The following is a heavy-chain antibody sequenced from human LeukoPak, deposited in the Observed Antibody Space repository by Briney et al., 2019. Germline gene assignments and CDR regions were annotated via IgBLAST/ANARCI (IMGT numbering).Heavy chain of an antibody. CDR2: IRKDGSDK. J-gene: IGHJ4*02. CDR3: ARDRGLRYFDSFDF. D-gene: IGHD3-9*01. V-gene: IGHV3-7*03. Sequence: GGSLRLPCAASGFTFSSYWMSWVRQAPGKGLEWVAHIRKDGSDKYYLDSVKARFTISRDNVKNLVHLQMNGLRAEDTAVYYCARDRGLRYFDSFDFWGQGTRVTVSS. CDR1: GFTFSSYW.